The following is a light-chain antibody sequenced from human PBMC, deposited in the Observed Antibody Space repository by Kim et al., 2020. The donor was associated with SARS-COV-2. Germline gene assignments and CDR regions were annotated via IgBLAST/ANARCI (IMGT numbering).Light chain of an antibody. J-gene: IGKJ1*01. CDR3: QKYNSAPWT. CDR1: QDLANS. V-gene: IGKV1-27*01. CDR2: AAS. Sequence: ASVGDKVTITGRASQDLANSLACDQQKPGKVPRVLFYAASTLQSGVPSRFSGSGSGTEFTLTIGSLQTEDVATYYCQKYNSAPWTFGPGTKVDIK.